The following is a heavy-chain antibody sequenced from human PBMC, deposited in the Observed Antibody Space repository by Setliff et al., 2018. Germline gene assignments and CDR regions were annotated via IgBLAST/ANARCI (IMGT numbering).Heavy chain of an antibody. CDR1: GFTFGDHA. J-gene: IGHJ4*02. V-gene: IGHV3-49*04. D-gene: IGHD3-16*01. CDR3: ARLWGPFEVAYFDH. Sequence: GGSLRLSCVVSGFTFGDHAMTWVRQAPGKGLEWVGSIRSMPYGGTAEYAASVKGRFTISRDDSKSIAYLQMNTLRTEDTAVYFCARLWGPFEVAYFDHWGQGTLVTVSS. CDR2: IRSMPYGGTA.